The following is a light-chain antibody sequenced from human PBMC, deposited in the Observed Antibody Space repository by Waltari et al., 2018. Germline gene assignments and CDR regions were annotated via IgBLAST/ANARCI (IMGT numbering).Light chain of an antibody. V-gene: IGLV1-40*01. J-gene: IGLJ2*01. CDR3: QSYDSSLSGSV. CDR2: GNS. CDR1: SSNIGAGYD. Sequence: QSGLPQPPSVSGAPGQRVTIPCTGSSSNIGAGYDVHSYQLLPGTAPKLLIYGNSNRPSGVPDRFSGSKSGTSASLAITGLQAEDEAGYYCQSYDSSLSGSVFGGGTKLTVL.